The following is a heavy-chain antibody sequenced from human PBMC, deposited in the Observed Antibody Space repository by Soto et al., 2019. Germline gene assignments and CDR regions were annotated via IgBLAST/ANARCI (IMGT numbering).Heavy chain of an antibody. CDR1: VGSVSIDGYY. V-gene: IGHV4-61*08. J-gene: IGHJ4*02. Sequence: AETLCLTCTISVGSVSIDGYYWTWIRQPPGKGLEWIGYIFYSGSTNYNPSLKSRVTISVDTSKNQFSLNLRSVTAADTAVYYCAYWYTNSWSNFDYWGQGTPVTVSS. D-gene: IGHD6-13*01. CDR2: IFYSGST. CDR3: AYWYTNSWSNFDY.